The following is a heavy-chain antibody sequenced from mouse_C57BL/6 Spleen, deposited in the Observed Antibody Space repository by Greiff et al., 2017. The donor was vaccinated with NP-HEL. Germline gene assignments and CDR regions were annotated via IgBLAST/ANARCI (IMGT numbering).Heavy chain of an antibody. CDR1: GYTFTSYW. Sequence: QVQLQQPGAELVRPGSSVKLSCKASGYTFTSYWMDWVKQRPGQGLEWIGNIYPSDSETHYNQKFKDKATLTVDKSSSTAYMQLSSLTSEDSAVYYCARRGSSDYFDDWGQGTTLTVSS. CDR3: ARRGSSDYFDD. CDR2: IYPSDSET. J-gene: IGHJ2*01. V-gene: IGHV1-61*01. D-gene: IGHD1-1*01.